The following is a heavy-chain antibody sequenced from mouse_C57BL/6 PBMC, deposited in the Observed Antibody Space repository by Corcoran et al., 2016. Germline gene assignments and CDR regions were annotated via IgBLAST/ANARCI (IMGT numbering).Heavy chain of an antibody. V-gene: IGHV8-12*01. CDR2: IYWDDDK. Sequence: QVTLKESGPGILQSSQTLSLTCSFSGFSLSTSGMGVSWIRQPSGKGLEWLAHIYWDDDKRYNPSLKSRLTISKDTSRNQVFLKITSVDTADTATYYCARSDGYYVTWFAYWGQGTLVTVSA. CDR3: ARSDGYYVTWFAY. J-gene: IGHJ3*01. CDR1: GFSLSTSGMG. D-gene: IGHD2-3*01.